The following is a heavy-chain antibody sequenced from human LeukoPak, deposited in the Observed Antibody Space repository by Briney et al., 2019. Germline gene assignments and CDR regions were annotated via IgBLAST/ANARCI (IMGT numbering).Heavy chain of an antibody. V-gene: IGHV3-43*01. D-gene: IGHD1-26*01. CDR3: AKDIAPSPVGAFDI. CDR2: ISWDGGST. Sequence: GGSLKLSVAASGFTFEDYTRHGFGQAPGKGREGVSLISWDGGSTYYADSVKGRFTISRDNSKNSLYLQMNSLRTEDTALYYCAKDIAPSPVGAFDIWGQGTMVTVSS. CDR1: GFTFEDYT. J-gene: IGHJ3*02.